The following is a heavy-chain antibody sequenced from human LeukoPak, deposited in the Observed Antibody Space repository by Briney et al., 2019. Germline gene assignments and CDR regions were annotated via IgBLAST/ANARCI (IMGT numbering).Heavy chain of an antibody. D-gene: IGHD1-14*01. Sequence: PGTSLRLSCATSGFTFSSFGMHWVRQAPGKGLEYVSAISSNGGSTYYANSVKGRFTISRDNSKNTLYLQMGSLRAEDMAVYYCARGSQRKAFDYWGQGTLVTVSS. V-gene: IGHV3-64*01. J-gene: IGHJ4*02. CDR1: GFTFSSFG. CDR2: ISSNGGST. CDR3: ARGSQRKAFDY.